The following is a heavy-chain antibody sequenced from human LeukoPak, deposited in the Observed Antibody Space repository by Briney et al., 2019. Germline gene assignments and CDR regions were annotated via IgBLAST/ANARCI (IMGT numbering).Heavy chain of an antibody. CDR1: GYTFTSYG. Sequence: SVKVSCKASGYTFTSYGASWVRQAPGQGLEWKGGIIPIFGTANYAQKFQGRVTITADESPSTAYMELSSLRSEDTAVYYCARAATVTTGDYYYGMDVWGQGTTVTVSS. CDR3: ARAATVTTGDYYYGMDV. D-gene: IGHD4-17*01. J-gene: IGHJ6*02. CDR2: IIPIFGTA. V-gene: IGHV1-69*13.